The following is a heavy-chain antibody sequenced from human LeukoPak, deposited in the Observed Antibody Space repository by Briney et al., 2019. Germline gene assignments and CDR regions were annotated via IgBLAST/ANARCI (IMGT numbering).Heavy chain of an antibody. CDR1: GDAITGSSYY. V-gene: IGHV4-39*01. Sequence: SETLSLTCTVSGDAITGSSYYWGWIRQPPGKGLEWIGSMYYSGSTFSNPSLRSRVNMSADTSKNQCSLKLSSVTAADTAVYYCARQYYDSTGYYYFDNWGQGTQVTVSS. D-gene: IGHD3-22*01. CDR2: MYYSGST. CDR3: ARQYYDSTGYYYFDN. J-gene: IGHJ4*02.